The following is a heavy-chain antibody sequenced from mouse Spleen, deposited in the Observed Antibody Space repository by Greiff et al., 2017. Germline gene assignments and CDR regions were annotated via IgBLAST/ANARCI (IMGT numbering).Heavy chain of an antibody. J-gene: IGHJ2*01. CDR2: INPSSGYT. Sequence: VKLMESGAELARPGASVKMSCKASGYTFTSYTMHWVKQRPGQGLEWIGYINPSSGYTKYNQKFKDKATLTADKSSSTAYMQLSSLTSEDSAVYYCATSTMITIFDYWGQGTTLTVSS. CDR1: GYTFTSYT. V-gene: IGHV1-4*01. D-gene: IGHD2-4*01. CDR3: ATSTMITIFDY.